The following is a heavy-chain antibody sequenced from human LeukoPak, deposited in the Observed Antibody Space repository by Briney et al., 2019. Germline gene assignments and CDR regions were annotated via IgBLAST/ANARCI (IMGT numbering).Heavy chain of an antibody. CDR2: TYYRSKWYN. CDR3: ARALSGSYYHPYNWFDP. CDR1: GDSVSSNSAA. J-gene: IGHJ5*02. Sequence: SQTLSLTCAISGDSVSSNSAAWNWIRQPPSRGLEWLGRTYYRSKWYNDYAVSVKSRITINPDTSKNQFSLQLNSVTPEDTAVYYCARALSGSYYHPYNWFDPWGQGTLVTVSS. D-gene: IGHD1-26*01. V-gene: IGHV6-1*01.